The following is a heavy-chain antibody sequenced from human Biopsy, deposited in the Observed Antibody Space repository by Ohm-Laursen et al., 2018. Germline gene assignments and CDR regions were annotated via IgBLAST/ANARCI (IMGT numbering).Heavy chain of an antibody. J-gene: IGHJ5*02. CDR3: ARPSGGVSTIGFDP. CDR1: GDTFSRSA. Sequence: GASVKVSCNASGDTFSRSAFFWVRQVPGQGLEWIGHINPHTGVTKYAQKFLDRITMTGDTSISTAYMDLSRLTSADTGIYYCARPSGGVSTIGFDPWGQGTLVIVSS. D-gene: IGHD5/OR15-5a*01. CDR2: INPHTGVT. V-gene: IGHV1-2*05.